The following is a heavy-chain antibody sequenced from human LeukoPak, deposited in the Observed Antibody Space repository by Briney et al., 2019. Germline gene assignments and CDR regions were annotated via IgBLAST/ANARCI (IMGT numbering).Heavy chain of an antibody. CDR3: ARRRGGSGSYYNAYFDY. D-gene: IGHD3-10*01. CDR1: GYHFTSYW. Sequence: GASLQISCKGSGYHFTSYWMGGVRQMPGKGLEWMGILYPGDSDTRYSASFQGQVTISADKSISTAYLQWSSLKASDTAMYYCARRRGGSGSYYNAYFDYWGQGTLVTVSS. CDR2: LYPGDSDT. V-gene: IGHV5-51*01. J-gene: IGHJ4*02.